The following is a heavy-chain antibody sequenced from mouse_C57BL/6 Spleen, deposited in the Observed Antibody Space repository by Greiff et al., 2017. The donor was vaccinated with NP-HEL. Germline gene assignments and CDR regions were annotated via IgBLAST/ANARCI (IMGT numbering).Heavy chain of an antibody. J-gene: IGHJ4*01. CDR3: ARFELLYAMDY. Sequence: QVQLQQSGAELVRPGTSVKVSCKASGYAFTNYLIEWVKQRPGQGLEWIGVINPGSGGTNYNEKFKGKATPTADKSSSTAYMQLSSLTSEDSAVYFCARFELLYAMDYWGQGTSVTVSS. CDR2: INPGSGGT. CDR1: GYAFTNYL. V-gene: IGHV1-54*01.